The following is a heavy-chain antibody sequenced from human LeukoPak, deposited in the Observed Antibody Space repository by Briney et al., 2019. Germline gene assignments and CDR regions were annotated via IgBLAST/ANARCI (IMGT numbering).Heavy chain of an antibody. D-gene: IGHD6-19*01. Sequence: ASVKVSCKASGGTFSSYAISWVRQAPGQGLEWMGRIIPILGIANYAQKFQGRVTITADKSTSTAYMELSSLRSEDTAVYYCAREYSSGWYPREYFQHWGQGTLVTVSS. CDR2: IIPILGIA. V-gene: IGHV1-69*04. CDR1: GGTFSSYA. J-gene: IGHJ1*01. CDR3: AREYSSGWYPREYFQH.